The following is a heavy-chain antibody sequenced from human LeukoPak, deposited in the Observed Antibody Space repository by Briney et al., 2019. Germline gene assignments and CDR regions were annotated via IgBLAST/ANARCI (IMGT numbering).Heavy chain of an antibody. D-gene: IGHD3-10*01. Sequence: SETLSLTCTVSGASVSTYYWSWIRQPPGKGLEWIAYIYYSGSTNYNPSLKSRVTMSVDASKNQFSLMLSSVTAADTAVYYCARGATFRGTYYMDVWGKGTTVTVSS. CDR2: IYYSGST. CDR1: GASVSTYY. CDR3: ARGATFRGTYYMDV. V-gene: IGHV4-59*02. J-gene: IGHJ6*03.